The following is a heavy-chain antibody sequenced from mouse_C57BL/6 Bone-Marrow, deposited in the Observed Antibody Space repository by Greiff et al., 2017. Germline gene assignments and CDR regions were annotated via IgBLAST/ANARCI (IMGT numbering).Heavy chain of an antibody. CDR1: GYNIKNTY. J-gene: IGHJ4*01. D-gene: IGHD2-2*01. V-gene: IGHV14-3*01. CDR3: ARRGNGYAYAMDY. CDR2: IDPANGNT. Sequence: VQLQQSVAELVRPGASVKLSCTASGYNIKNTYMHWVKQRPDQGLEWIGRIDPANGNTKYNPKFQGKATITADTSSNTAYLQLSSLTSEDTAVYYCARRGNGYAYAMDYWGQGTSVTVSS.